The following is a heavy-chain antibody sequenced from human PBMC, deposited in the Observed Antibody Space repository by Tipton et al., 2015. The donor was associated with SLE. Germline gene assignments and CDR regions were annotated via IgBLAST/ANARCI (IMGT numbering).Heavy chain of an antibody. CDR3: ARESSGAFDI. D-gene: IGHD1-26*01. CDR2: IYYSGST. Sequence: TLSLTCAVYGGSFSSHYWSWIRQPPGKGLEWIGYIYYSGSTNYNPSLKSRVTISVDTSKNQFSLKLSSVTAADTAVYYCARESSGAFDIWGQGTMVTVSS. V-gene: IGHV4-59*11. CDR1: GGSFSSHY. J-gene: IGHJ3*02.